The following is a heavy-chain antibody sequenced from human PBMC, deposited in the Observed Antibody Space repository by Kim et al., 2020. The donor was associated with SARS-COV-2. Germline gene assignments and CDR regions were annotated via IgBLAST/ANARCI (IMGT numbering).Heavy chain of an antibody. J-gene: IGHJ5*02. CDR2: IIPIFGTA. V-gene: IGHV1-69*13. CDR1: GGTFSSYA. CDR3: ARGRRITIFGVGTTDLYPLYNWFDP. Sequence: SVKVSCKASGGTFSSYAISWVRQAPGQGLEWMGGIIPIFGTANYAQKFQGRVTITADESTSTAYMELSSLRSEDTAVYYCARGRRITIFGVGTTDLYPLYNWFDPWGQGTLVTVSS. D-gene: IGHD3-3*01.